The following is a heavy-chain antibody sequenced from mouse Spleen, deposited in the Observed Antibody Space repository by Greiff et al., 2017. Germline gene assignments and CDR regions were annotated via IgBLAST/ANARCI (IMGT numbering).Heavy chain of an antibody. CDR2: IDPANGNT. CDR1: GFNIKDDY. Sequence: EVQLVESGAELVRPGASVKLSCTASGFNIKDDYMHWVKQRPEQGLEWIGRIDPANGNTKYDPKFQGKATITADTSSNTAYLQLSSLTSEDTAVYYCAREDYYGSSPFAYWGQGTLVTVSA. V-gene: IGHV14-3*02. J-gene: IGHJ3*01. CDR3: AREDYYGSSPFAY. D-gene: IGHD1-1*01.